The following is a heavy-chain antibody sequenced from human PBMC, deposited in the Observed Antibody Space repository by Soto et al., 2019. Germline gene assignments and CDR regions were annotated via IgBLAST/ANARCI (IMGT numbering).Heavy chain of an antibody. J-gene: IGHJ4*02. CDR1: GFTFSSYA. Sequence: EVQLLESGGGLVQPGGSLRLSCAASGFTFSSYAMSWVRQAPGKGLEWVSAISGSGGSTYYADSVKGRFTISRDNSKNTLYLQMNSLRAEDTAVYYCAKEGXRGVLVGSYGFDYWGQGTLVTVSS. V-gene: IGHV3-23*01. CDR3: AKEGXRGVLVGSYGFDY. CDR2: ISGSGGST. D-gene: IGHD1-26*01.